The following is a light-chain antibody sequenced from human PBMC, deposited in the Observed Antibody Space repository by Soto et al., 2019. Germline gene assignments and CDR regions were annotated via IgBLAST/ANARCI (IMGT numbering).Light chain of an antibody. V-gene: IGKV1-5*01. CDR3: QQYNSYSVT. CDR2: DAS. Sequence: DIQMTQSPSTLSASVGDRVTITCRASQSISSWLAWYQQKPGKAPKLLIYDASSLESGVPSRFRGSGSGTEFTLTISSLQPDDFATYYCQQYNSYSVTFGGGTKVEIK. J-gene: IGKJ4*01. CDR1: QSISSW.